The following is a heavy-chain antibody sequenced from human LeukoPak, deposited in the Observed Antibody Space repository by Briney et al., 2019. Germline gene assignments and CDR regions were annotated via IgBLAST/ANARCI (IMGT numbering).Heavy chain of an antibody. D-gene: IGHD3-22*01. CDR2: INSDGSGT. V-gene: IGHV3-74*01. Sequence: GSLRLSCAASGFTFSSYWMHWVRQAPGKGLVWVSRINSDGSGTTYADSVKGRFTISRDNAKNTLYLQMNSLRAEDTAVYYCARTAYDSSAYYDYWGQGVLVTVSS. J-gene: IGHJ4*02. CDR3: ARTAYDSSAYYDY. CDR1: GFTFSSYW.